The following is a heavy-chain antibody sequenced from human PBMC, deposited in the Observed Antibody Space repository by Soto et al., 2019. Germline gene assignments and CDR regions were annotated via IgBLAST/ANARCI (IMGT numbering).Heavy chain of an antibody. CDR3: ASGDYYTSGAFYHLPFDY. CDR1: GGTFSSYT. V-gene: IGHV1-69*02. Sequence: GASVKVSCKASGGTFSSYTISWVRQAPGQGLEWMGRIIPILAIANYAQKFQDRVTITADKSTSTAYMELSSLRSEDTAVYYCASGDYYTSGAFYHLPFDYWGPGTLVTVSS. CDR2: IIPILAIA. D-gene: IGHD3-10*01. J-gene: IGHJ4*02.